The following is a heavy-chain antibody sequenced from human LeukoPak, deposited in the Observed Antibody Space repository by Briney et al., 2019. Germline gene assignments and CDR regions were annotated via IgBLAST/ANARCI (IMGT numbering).Heavy chain of an antibody. Sequence: SETLSLTCAVYGGSFSGHYWSWIRQPPGKGLEWIGEINHSGSTNYNPSLKSRVTISVDTSKNQFSLKLSSVTAADTAVYYCARGSWGYCSSTSCSNQAAIYFDYWGQGTLVTVSS. CDR3: ARGSWGYCSSTSCSNQAAIYFDY. D-gene: IGHD2-2*01. CDR1: GGSFSGHY. J-gene: IGHJ4*02. V-gene: IGHV4-34*01. CDR2: INHSGST.